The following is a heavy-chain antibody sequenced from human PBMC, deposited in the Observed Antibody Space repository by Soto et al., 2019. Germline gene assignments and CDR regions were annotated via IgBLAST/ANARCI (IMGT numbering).Heavy chain of an antibody. V-gene: IGHV3-23*01. D-gene: IGHD3-16*02. CDR1: GFTFSSYA. CDR2: ISGSGGST. CDR3: AKGYDYVWGSYRSLYYFDY. Sequence: GGSLRLSCAASGFTFSSYAMSWVRQAPGKGLEWVSAISGSGGSTYYADSVKGRFTISRDNSKNTLYLQMNSLRAEDPAVYYCAKGYDYVWGSYRSLYYFDYWGQGTLVTVSS. J-gene: IGHJ4*02.